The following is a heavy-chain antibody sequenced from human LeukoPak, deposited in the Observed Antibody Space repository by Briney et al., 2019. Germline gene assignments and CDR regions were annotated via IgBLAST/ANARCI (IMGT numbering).Heavy chain of an antibody. J-gene: IGHJ5*02. Sequence: GGSLRLSCAASGFTFSSYEMNWVRQAPGKGLEWVSYISSSGSTIYYADSVKGRFTISRDNAKNSLYLQMNSLRAEDTAVYYCARASYSGYDKYFNWFDPWGQGTLVTVSS. V-gene: IGHV3-48*03. CDR3: ARASYSGYDKYFNWFDP. CDR1: GFTFSSYE. D-gene: IGHD5-12*01. CDR2: ISSSGSTI.